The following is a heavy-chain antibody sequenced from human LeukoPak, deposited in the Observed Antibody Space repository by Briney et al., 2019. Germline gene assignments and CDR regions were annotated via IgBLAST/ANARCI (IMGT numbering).Heavy chain of an antibody. CDR2: IYYTGST. CDR3: ARRGGSGRAFDY. CDR1: GASISGGTYY. V-gene: IGHV4-39*01. D-gene: IGHD1-26*01. J-gene: IGHJ4*02. Sequence: SETLSLTRSVSGASISGGTYYWGWIRQPPGKGLEWIGSIYYTGSTYDNPSLKSRVTISVDTSKNQFSLKLSSVTAADTAVYYCARRGGSGRAFDYWGQGTLVTVSS.